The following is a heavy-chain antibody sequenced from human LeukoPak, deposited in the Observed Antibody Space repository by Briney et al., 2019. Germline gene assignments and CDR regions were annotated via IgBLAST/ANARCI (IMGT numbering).Heavy chain of an antibody. CDR3: ARVVAVAATGDY. J-gene: IGHJ4*02. CDR1: GFTFSSYG. V-gene: IGHV3-30*03. Sequence: RGSLRPSCAASGFTFSSYGMHWVRQAPGKGMEWVAVISYDGSTKNYADSVNGRFTISRDNSQNTLYLQMNSLRAEDTAVYYCARVVAVAATGDYWGQGTLVTVSS. D-gene: IGHD6-19*01. CDR2: ISYDGSTK.